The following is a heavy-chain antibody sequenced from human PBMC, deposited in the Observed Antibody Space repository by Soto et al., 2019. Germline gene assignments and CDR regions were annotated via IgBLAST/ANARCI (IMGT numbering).Heavy chain of an antibody. CDR2: ISAYNGNT. V-gene: IGHV1-18*01. CDR1: GYTFTSYG. Sequence: ASVKVSCKASGYTFTSYGISWVRQAPGQGLEWMGWISAYNGNTNYAQKLQGRVTMTTDTSTSTAYMELRSLRSDDTAVYYCAREERIYDILSGYYLGPHYHYGMYVRGQGATVPVS. CDR3: AREERIYDILSGYYLGPHYHYGMYV. J-gene: IGHJ6*02. D-gene: IGHD3-9*01.